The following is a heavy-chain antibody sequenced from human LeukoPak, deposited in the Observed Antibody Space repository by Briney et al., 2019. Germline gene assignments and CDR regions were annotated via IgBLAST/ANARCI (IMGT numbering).Heavy chain of an antibody. J-gene: IGHJ4*02. CDR1: GYTFTGYY. CDR3: ARTYSSSRTGSFDY. Sequence: GASVKVSCKASGYTFTGYYMHWVRQAPGQGLEWMGRINPNSGGTNYAQKFQGRVTMTRGTSISTAYMELSRLRSADTAVYYCARTYSSSRTGSFDYWGQGTLVTVSS. D-gene: IGHD6-13*01. V-gene: IGHV1-2*06. CDR2: INPNSGGT.